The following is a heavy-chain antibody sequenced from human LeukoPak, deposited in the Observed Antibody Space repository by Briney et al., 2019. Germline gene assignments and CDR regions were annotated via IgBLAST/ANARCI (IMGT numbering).Heavy chain of an antibody. CDR2: ISGSGGST. V-gene: IGHV3-23*01. CDR3: AKDTMTTVTTRVGVDY. J-gene: IGHJ4*02. D-gene: IGHD4-17*01. CDR1: GFTFSSYA. Sequence: GGSLRVSCAASGFTFSSYAMSWVRQAPGKGLEWVSAISGSGGSTYYADSVKGRFTISRDNSKNTLYLQMNSLRAEDTAVYYCAKDTMTTVTTRVGVDYWGQGTLVTVSS.